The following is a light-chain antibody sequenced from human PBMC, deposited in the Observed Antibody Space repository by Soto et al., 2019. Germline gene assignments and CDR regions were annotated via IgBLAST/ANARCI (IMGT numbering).Light chain of an antibody. J-gene: IGKJ2*01. CDR1: QSISSY. Sequence: DIQMTQSPSSLSASVGDRVTITCRASQSISSYLNWYQQKPGKAPKLLIYAASSLQSGVPSRFSGIGSGTDFTLTISSLQPEDFETYYCQQSYSTPTFGQGTKLEIK. V-gene: IGKV1-39*01. CDR3: QQSYSTPT. CDR2: AAS.